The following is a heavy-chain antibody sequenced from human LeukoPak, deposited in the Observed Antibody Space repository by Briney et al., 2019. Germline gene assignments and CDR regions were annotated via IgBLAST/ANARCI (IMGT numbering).Heavy chain of an antibody. D-gene: IGHD2-2*03. CDR3: ARDSVDIVVVPAAIENWFDP. Sequence: ASVKVSCKASGYTFTSYGISWVRQAPGQGLEWMGWISAHNGNTNYAQKLQGRVTMTTDTSTSTAYMELRSLRSDDTAVYYCARDSVDIVVVPAAIENWFDPWGQGTLVTVSS. CDR2: ISAHNGNT. V-gene: IGHV1-18*01. CDR1: GYTFTSYG. J-gene: IGHJ5*02.